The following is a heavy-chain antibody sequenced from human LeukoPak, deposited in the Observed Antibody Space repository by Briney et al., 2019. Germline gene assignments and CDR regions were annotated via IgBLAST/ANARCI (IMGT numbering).Heavy chain of an antibody. CDR2: INHSGST. CDR3: ARGGLDSSGLDY. Sequence: SETLSLTCAVYGGSFSGYYWSWIRQPPGKGLEWIGGINHSGSTNYNPSLKSRVTISVDTSKNQFSLKLSSVTAADTAVYYCARGGLDSSGLDYWGQGTLVTVSS. CDR1: GGSFSGYY. D-gene: IGHD3-22*01. J-gene: IGHJ4*02. V-gene: IGHV4-34*01.